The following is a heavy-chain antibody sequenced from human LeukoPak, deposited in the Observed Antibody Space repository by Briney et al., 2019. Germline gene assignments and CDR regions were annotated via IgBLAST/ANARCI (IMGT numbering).Heavy chain of an antibody. J-gene: IGHJ1*01. CDR1: GYTFTSYY. V-gene: IGHV1-46*01. Sequence: ASVKVSCKASGYTFTSYYMHWVRQAPGQGLEWMGIINPSGGSTSYAQKFQGRVTMTRDTSTSTVYMELSGLRSEDTAVYYCARDRIIQSRPRSYFQHWGQGTLVTVSS. CDR2: INPSGGST. D-gene: IGHD2-15*01. CDR3: ARDRIIQSRPRSYFQH.